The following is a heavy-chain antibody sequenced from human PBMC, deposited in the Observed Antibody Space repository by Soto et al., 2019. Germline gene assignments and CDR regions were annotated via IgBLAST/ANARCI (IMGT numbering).Heavy chain of an antibody. CDR1: GGSISRDY. V-gene: IGHV4-59*01. Sequence: SETLSLTCTVSGGSISRDYWSWIRQPPGKGLEWIGYIYYSGSTNYSPSLRSRVTMSVDTSKNQFSLKLNSMTAADTAIYYCARVGGSGWNFDSWGQGILVTVSS. J-gene: IGHJ4*02. CDR3: ARVGGSGWNFDS. D-gene: IGHD6-19*01. CDR2: IYYSGST.